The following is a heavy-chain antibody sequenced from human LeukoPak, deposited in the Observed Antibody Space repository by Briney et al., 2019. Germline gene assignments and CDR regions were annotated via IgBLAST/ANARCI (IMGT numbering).Heavy chain of an antibody. V-gene: IGHV4-31*03. Sequence: PSETLSLTFTVSGYSISTGYYWSWLRQHPGKGLEWIGYIYYSGSTYYNPSLKSRVTISVDTSKNQFSLKLSSVTAADTAVYYCARDQLGIAAAGDWGQGTLVTVSS. CDR2: IYYSGST. CDR1: GYSISTGYY. J-gene: IGHJ4*02. D-gene: IGHD6-13*01. CDR3: ARDQLGIAAAGD.